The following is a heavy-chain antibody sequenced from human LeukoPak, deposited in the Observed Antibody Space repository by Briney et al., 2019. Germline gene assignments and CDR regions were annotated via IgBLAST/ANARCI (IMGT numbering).Heavy chain of an antibody. Sequence: GASVTVSCTASGYTFTGYYMHWVRQAPGQGLEGMGWINPNSGGTNYAQKFQGRVTTTRDTSISAAYMELSRLRSDDTAVYYFARERYSSSSLDYWGQGTLVTVSS. CDR1: GYTFTGYY. D-gene: IGHD6-6*01. CDR3: ARERYSSSSLDY. CDR2: INPNSGGT. V-gene: IGHV1-2*02. J-gene: IGHJ4*02.